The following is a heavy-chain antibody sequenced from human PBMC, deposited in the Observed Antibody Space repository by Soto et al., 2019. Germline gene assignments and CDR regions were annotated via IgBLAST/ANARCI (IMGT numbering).Heavy chain of an antibody. V-gene: IGHV3-23*01. CDR1: VFTFISYA. CDR2: ISGSGGST. CDR3: AKGEYYDSSGPPLFQH. D-gene: IGHD3-22*01. J-gene: IGHJ1*01. Sequence: GRSLRLSCAPYVFTFISYAMSWVRQAPGKGLEWVSAISGSGGSTYYADSVQGRFTISRDNSKNTLYLQMNSLRAEDTAVYYCAKGEYYDSSGPPLFQHWGQGTLVTVSS.